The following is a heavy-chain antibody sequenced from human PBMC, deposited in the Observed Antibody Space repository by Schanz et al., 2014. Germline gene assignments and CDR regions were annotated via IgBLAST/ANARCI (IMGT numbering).Heavy chain of an antibody. CDR3: ARAHGNNWYGKGLDY. V-gene: IGHV3-13*01. J-gene: IGHJ4*02. D-gene: IGHD1-1*01. CDR1: GFTPSNSD. CDR2: IGYLGDT. Sequence: EVQLLDSGGGLVQPGGSLRLSCAASGFTPSNSDMHWVRQGTGKGLEWVSTIGYLGDTYYPDSVKGRFTVSRDSGQNSLYLQMNSLRAGDTAVYFCARAHGNNWYGKGLDYWGQGTLVTVSS.